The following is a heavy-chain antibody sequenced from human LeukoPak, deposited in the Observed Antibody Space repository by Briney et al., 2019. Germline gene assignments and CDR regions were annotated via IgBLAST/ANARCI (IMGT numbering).Heavy chain of an antibody. CDR2: ISSSSSYI. CDR1: GFTFSSYS. D-gene: IGHD2-2*01. CDR3: ARALVPAAMHRPFDC. Sequence: PGGSLRLSCAASGFTFSSYSMNWVRQAPGKGLEWVSSISSSSSYIYYADSVKGRFTISRDNAKNSLYLQMNSLRAEDTAVYYCARALVPAAMHRPFDCWGQGTLVTVSS. V-gene: IGHV3-21*01. J-gene: IGHJ4*02.